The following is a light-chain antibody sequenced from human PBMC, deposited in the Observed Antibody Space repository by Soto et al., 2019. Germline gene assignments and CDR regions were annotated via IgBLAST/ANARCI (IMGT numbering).Light chain of an antibody. CDR1: SSDVGGYRH. J-gene: IGLJ1*01. CDR3: NSQRISGVLV. Sequence: QSARTQPASVSGSPGQSITISCTGTSSDVGGYRHVSWYQHHPGKAPKLMIYEVSNRPSGVSNRFSGSKSGYTASLTISGLQAEDEADYYCNSQRISGVLVFGSGTSVTVL. CDR2: EVS. V-gene: IGLV2-14*01.